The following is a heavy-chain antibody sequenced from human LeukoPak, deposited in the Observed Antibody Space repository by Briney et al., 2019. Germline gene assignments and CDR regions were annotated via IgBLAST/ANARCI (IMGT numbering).Heavy chain of an antibody. CDR3: AKDEPYYYDSSGYSPDFDY. CDR1: GFTFSSYA. V-gene: IGHV3-23*01. CDR2: ISGSGGST. D-gene: IGHD3-22*01. Sequence: PGGSLRLSCAASGFTFSSYAMSWVRQAPGRGLEWVSAISGSGGSTYYADSVKGRFTISRDNSKNTLYLQMNSLRAEDTAVYYCAKDEPYYYDSSGYSPDFDYWGQGTLVTVSS. J-gene: IGHJ4*02.